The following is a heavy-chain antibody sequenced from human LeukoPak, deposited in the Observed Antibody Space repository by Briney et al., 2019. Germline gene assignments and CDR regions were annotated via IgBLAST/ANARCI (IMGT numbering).Heavy chain of an antibody. V-gene: IGHV4-34*01. Sequence: SETLSLTCAVYGGSFSGYYWSWIRQPPGKGLEWIGEINHSGSTNYNPSLKSRVTISVDTSKNQFSLKLSSVTTADTAVYYCARGLVVAATLDYWGQGTLVTVSS. CDR2: INHSGST. CDR3: ARGLVVAATLDY. D-gene: IGHD2-15*01. CDR1: GGSFSGYY. J-gene: IGHJ4*02.